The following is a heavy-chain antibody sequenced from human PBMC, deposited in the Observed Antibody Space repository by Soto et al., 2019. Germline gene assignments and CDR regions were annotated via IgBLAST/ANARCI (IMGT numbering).Heavy chain of an antibody. Sequence: PGGSLRLSCGASGFSFSSYAMNWVRQAPGKGLEWVSTISESGTITYYADSVKGRFTISRDNSKNTLYLQMNSLRVDDTAVYYCAKGGRRRGSYPPLDYWGQGALVTVSS. CDR2: ISESGTIT. CDR1: GFSFSSYA. J-gene: IGHJ4*02. D-gene: IGHD1-26*01. V-gene: IGHV3-23*01. CDR3: AKGGRRRGSYPPLDY.